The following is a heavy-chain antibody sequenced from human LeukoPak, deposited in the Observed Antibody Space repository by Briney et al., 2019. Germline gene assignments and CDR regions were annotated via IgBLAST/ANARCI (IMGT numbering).Heavy chain of an antibody. Sequence: ASVKVSCKASGYTFTSYDINWVRQATGQGLEWMGWVNPNSGNTGYAQKLQGRVTMTTDTSTSTAYMELRSLRSDDTAVYYCARMGIVARGSSFDYWGQGTLVTVSS. V-gene: IGHV1-8*01. J-gene: IGHJ4*02. CDR2: VNPNSGNT. D-gene: IGHD5-12*01. CDR3: ARMGIVARGSSFDY. CDR1: GYTFTSYD.